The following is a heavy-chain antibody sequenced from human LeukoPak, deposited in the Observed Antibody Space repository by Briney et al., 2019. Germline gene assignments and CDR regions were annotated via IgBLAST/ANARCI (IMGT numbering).Heavy chain of an antibody. V-gene: IGHV1-69*04. CDR3: AREEEGGSGSPGAFDI. CDR2: IIPILGIA. D-gene: IGHD1-26*01. J-gene: IGHJ3*02. Sequence: ASVKVSCKASGGTFSSYAISWVRQAPGQGLEWMGRIIPILGIANYAQKFQGRVTITADKSTSTAYMELSSLRSEDTAVYYCAREEEGGSGSPGAFDIWGQGTMVTVSS. CDR1: GGTFSSYA.